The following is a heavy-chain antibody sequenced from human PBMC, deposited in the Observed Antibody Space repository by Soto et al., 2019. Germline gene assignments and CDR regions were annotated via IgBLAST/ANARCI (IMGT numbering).Heavy chain of an antibody. CDR1: VGSISSSSYY. D-gene: IGHD5-18*01. CDR3: ATGYSYGID. V-gene: IGHV4-39*01. CDR2: IYYSGST. Sequence: SETLSLTCTVSVGSISSSSYYWGWIRQPPGKGLEWIGSIYYSGSTYYNPSLKSRVTISVDTSKNQFSLKLSSVTAADTAVYYCATGYSYGIDWGQGTLVTVSS. J-gene: IGHJ4*02.